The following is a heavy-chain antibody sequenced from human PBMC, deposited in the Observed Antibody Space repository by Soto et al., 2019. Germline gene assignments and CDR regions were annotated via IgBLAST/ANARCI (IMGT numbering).Heavy chain of an antibody. J-gene: IGHJ4*02. D-gene: IGHD1-26*01. CDR2: INPSSGTT. CDR1: GYIFIHCF. Sequence: QVQLVQSGAEMKQPGASVKLSCQASGYIFIHCFMHWVRQAPGQGLEWMGDINPSSGTTTYAQKFQGRVTVTRDTSTSTVYMELSSLGSVDTAMYYCARSLGETTSLFDYWGQGSLVTVSA. CDR3: ARSLGETTSLFDY. V-gene: IGHV1-46*01.